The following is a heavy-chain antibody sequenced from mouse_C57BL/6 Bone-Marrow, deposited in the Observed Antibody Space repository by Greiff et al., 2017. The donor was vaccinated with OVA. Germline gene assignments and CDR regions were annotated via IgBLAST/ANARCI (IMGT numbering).Heavy chain of an antibody. J-gene: IGHJ3*01. Sequence: QVQLKQPGAELVMPGASVKLSCKASGYTFTSYWMHWVKQRPGQGLEWIGEIDPSDSYTNYNQKFKGKSTLTVDKSSSTAYMQLSSLTSEDSAVYYCARGDGYYFAWFAYWGQGTLVTVSA. CDR3: ARGDGYYFAWFAY. D-gene: IGHD2-3*01. CDR1: GYTFTSYW. V-gene: IGHV1-69*01. CDR2: IDPSDSYT.